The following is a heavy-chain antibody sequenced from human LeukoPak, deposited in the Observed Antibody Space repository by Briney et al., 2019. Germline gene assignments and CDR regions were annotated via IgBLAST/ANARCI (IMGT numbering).Heavy chain of an antibody. CDR2: IYYSGTT. J-gene: IGHJ4*02. D-gene: IGHD4-11*01. CDR3: ARSTVGFDY. Sequence: SETLSLTCTVSGGSISSYYWTWIRQPPGKGLEWIGYIYYSGTTYYNPSLKSRVTISLDTSKNKFSLNLTSVSVADTAVYYCARSTVGFDYWGQGTPVTVSS. V-gene: IGHV4-59*01. CDR1: GGSISSYY.